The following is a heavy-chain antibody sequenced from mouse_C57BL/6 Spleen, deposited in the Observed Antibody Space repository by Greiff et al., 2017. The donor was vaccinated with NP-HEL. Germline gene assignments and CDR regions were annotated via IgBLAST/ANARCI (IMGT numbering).Heavy chain of an antibody. J-gene: IGHJ4*01. D-gene: IGHD5-1*01. CDR3: AREGSNYDMDY. CDR2: ISAGGSYT. Sequence: EVMLVESGGGLVKPGGSLKLSCAASGFTFSSYAMSWVRQTPEKRLEWVATISAGGSYTYYPDNVKGRFTISRDNAKNNLYLQMSHLKSEDTAMYYCAREGSNYDMDYWGQGTSVTVSS. CDR1: GFTFSSYA. V-gene: IGHV5-4*01.